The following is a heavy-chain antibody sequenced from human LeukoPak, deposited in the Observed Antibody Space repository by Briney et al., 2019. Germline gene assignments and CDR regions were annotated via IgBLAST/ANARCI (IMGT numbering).Heavy chain of an antibody. J-gene: IGHJ4*02. Sequence: SETLSLTCAVYGGSFSGYYWSWIRQPPGKGLEWIGEINHSGSTNYNSSLKSRVTISVDTSKNQFSLELSSVTAADTAVYYCARPDGTYYYDSSGYSYWGQGTLVTVSS. CDR2: INHSGST. D-gene: IGHD3-22*01. V-gene: IGHV4-34*01. CDR3: ARPDGTYYYDSSGYSY. CDR1: GGSFSGYY.